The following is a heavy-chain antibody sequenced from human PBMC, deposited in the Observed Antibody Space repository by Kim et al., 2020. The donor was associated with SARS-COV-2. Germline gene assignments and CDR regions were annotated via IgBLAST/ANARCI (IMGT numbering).Heavy chain of an antibody. V-gene: IGHV4-59*01. Sequence: LTSRVTISVDTSKPQFSLKLSSVTAADTAVYYCARVSGPYDYDDYDYGMDVWGQGTTVTVSS. CDR3: ARVSGPYDYDDYDYGMDV. D-gene: IGHD4-17*01. J-gene: IGHJ6*02.